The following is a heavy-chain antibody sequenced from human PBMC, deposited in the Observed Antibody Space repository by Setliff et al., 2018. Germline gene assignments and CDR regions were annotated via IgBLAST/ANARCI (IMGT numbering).Heavy chain of an antibody. Sequence: GESLKISCAASGFTFSTYRMHWVRQAPGKGLEWVAVIWDDGGNKYHADSVKGRFTISRDNSKNTLYLQMNSLRPEDTAVYYCARTCSGSGCYAGLESWGQGTPVTVS. D-gene: IGHD2-15*01. J-gene: IGHJ4*02. CDR3: ARTCSGSGCYAGLES. CDR1: GFTFSTYR. CDR2: IWDDGGNK. V-gene: IGHV3-33*08.